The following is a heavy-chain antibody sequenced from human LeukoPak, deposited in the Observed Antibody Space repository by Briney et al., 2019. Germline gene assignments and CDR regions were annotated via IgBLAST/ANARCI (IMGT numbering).Heavy chain of an antibody. D-gene: IGHD3-3*01. CDR2: ISSSSSTI. CDR1: GFTFSSYS. CDR3: ARSLITISGKDAFDI. J-gene: IGHJ3*02. V-gene: IGHV3-48*04. Sequence: GGSLRLSCAASGFTFSSYSMNWVRQAPGKGLEWVSYISSSSSTIYYADSVKGRFTISRDNAKNSLYLQMNSLRAEDTAVYYCARSLITISGKDAFDIWGQGTMVTVSS.